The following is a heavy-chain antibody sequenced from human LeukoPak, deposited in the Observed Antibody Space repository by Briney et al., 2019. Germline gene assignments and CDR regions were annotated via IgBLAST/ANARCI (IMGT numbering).Heavy chain of an antibody. Sequence: PGGSLRLSCAASGFTFSDYYMSWIRQAPGKGLEWVSYISSSSSYTNYADSVKGRFTISRDNAKSSLYLQMNSLRAEDTAIYYCTRVGYIDEGIDYWGQGTLVTVSS. V-gene: IGHV3-11*06. D-gene: IGHD5-24*01. CDR3: TRVGYIDEGIDY. CDR2: ISSSSSYT. CDR1: GFTFSDYY. J-gene: IGHJ4*02.